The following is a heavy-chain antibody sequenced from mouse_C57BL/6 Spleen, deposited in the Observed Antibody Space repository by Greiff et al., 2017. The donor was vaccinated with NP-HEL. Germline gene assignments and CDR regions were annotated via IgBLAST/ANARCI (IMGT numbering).Heavy chain of an antibody. Sequence: EVKLEESGGGLVQPGGSLSLSCAASGFTFTDYYMSWVRQPPGKALEWLGFIRNKANGYTTEYSASVKGRFTISRDNSQSILYLQMNALRAEDSATYYCARVYYDYLFDYWGQGTTLTVSS. CDR1: GFTFTDYY. J-gene: IGHJ2*01. D-gene: IGHD2-4*01. CDR3: ARVYYDYLFDY. V-gene: IGHV7-3*01. CDR2: IRNKANGYTT.